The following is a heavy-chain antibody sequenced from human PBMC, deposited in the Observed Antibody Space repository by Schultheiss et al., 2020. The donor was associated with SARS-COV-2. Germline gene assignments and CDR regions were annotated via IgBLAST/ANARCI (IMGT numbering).Heavy chain of an antibody. CDR2: IGTAGDP. J-gene: IGHJ4*02. D-gene: IGHD3-3*01. CDR3: ARDGITIFGVALVPFDY. V-gene: IGHV3-13*05. Sequence: GESLKISCAASGFTFSSYDMHWVRQATGKGLEWVSAIGTAGDPYYPGSVKGRFTISRDNAKNSLYLQMNSLRAEDTAVYYCARDGITIFGVALVPFDYWGQGTLVTVSS. CDR1: GFTFSSYD.